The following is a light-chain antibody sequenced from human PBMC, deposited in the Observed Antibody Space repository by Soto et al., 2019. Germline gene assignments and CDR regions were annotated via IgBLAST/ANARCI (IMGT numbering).Light chain of an antibody. V-gene: IGLV2-11*01. CDR2: DVT. Sequence: QSALTQPRSVSGSPGQSVTISCTGTSSDVGRYNFVSWYQKHPGKGPKLIIYDVTKRPSGVPDRFSGSKSGDTASLTISGLQAEDEADYFCCSYADSYTLVFGGGTQLTVL. CDR3: CSYADSYTLV. J-gene: IGLJ2*01. CDR1: SSDVGRYNF.